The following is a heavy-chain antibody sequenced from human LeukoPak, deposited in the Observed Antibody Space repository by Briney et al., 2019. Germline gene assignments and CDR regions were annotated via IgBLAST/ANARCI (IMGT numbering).Heavy chain of an antibody. CDR1: GYTFTSYD. Sequence: ASVKVSCKASGYTFTSYDINWVRQATGQGLEWMGWMNPNSGKTGYAQKFQGRVTMTRNTSISTAYMELSSLRSEATAVYYCARALDYDILTGYYRSPYYYYYGMDVWGQGTTVSVSS. J-gene: IGHJ6*02. V-gene: IGHV1-8*01. CDR3: ARALDYDILTGYYRSPYYYYYGMDV. CDR2: MNPNSGKT. D-gene: IGHD3-9*01.